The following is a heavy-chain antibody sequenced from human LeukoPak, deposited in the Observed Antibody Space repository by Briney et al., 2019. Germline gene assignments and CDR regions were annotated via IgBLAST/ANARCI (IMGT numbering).Heavy chain of an antibody. J-gene: IGHJ6*03. D-gene: IGHD2-2*01. CDR2: IYPGDSDT. Sequence: GESLKISCKGSGYSFTSYWNGWVRQMPGKGLEWMGIIYPGDSDTRYSPSFQGQVTISADKSISTAYLQWSSLKASDTAMYYCARHSLVVPAAMRGYYYSYMDVWGKGTTVTISS. CDR1: GYSFTSYW. V-gene: IGHV5-51*01. CDR3: ARHSLVVPAAMRGYYYSYMDV.